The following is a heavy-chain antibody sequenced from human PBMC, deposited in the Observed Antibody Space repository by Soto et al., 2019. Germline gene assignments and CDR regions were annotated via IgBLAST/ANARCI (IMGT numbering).Heavy chain of an antibody. J-gene: IGHJ4*02. D-gene: IGHD1-26*01. CDR3: ARDLKLLDSWDY. CDR1: GYTFTSYY. Sequence: QVQLVQSGAEVKKPGASVKVSCKASGYTFTSYYMHWVRQAPGQGLAWMGIINPSGGSTSYAQKFQGRVTMTRDTSTSTVYMELSSLRSEDTAVYYCARDLKLLDSWDYWGQGTLVTVSS. V-gene: IGHV1-46*01. CDR2: INPSGGST.